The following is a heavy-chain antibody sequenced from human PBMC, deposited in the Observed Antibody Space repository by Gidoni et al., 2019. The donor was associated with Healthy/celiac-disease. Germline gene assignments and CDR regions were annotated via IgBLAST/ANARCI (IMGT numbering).Heavy chain of an antibody. D-gene: IGHD3-3*01. Sequence: EVQLLESGGGLVQPGGSLRLSCAASGFTFSSYAMSWVRQAPGKGLEWVSAISGSGGSTYYADSVKGRFTISRDNSKNTLYLQMNSLRAEDTAVYYCANSIGFWSGYPYYYGMDVWGQGTTVTVSS. J-gene: IGHJ6*02. CDR3: ANSIGFWSGYPYYYGMDV. V-gene: IGHV3-23*01. CDR2: ISGSGGST. CDR1: GFTFSSYA.